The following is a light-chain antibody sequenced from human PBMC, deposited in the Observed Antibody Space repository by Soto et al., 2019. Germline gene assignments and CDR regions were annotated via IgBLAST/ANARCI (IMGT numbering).Light chain of an antibody. CDR2: KAS. CDR1: QTISSW. CDR3: QHYNSHPFT. J-gene: IGKJ3*01. Sequence: DIQMTQSPSTLSGSVGDRVTITCRASQTISSWLAWYQQKPGKAPKLLIYKASTLKSGVPSRFSGSGSGTEFTLTISSLQPDDFATYYCQHYNSHPFTFGPGTKVDIK. V-gene: IGKV1-5*03.